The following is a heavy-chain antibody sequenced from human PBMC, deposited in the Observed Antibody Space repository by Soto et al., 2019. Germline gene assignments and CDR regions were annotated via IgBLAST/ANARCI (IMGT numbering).Heavy chain of an antibody. D-gene: IGHD2-15*01. J-gene: IGHJ6*03. Sequence: EVQLVESGGGLVQPGGSLRLSCAASGFTFRNYWMYWVRQAPGQGLEWVSRINSDGSVSSYGDSVKGRLTISRDNVKNTLYLLMDRLRDEDTAVYYCARGDCVGGSCYSLAGSFYYYMDAWGKGTTVTVFS. CDR1: GFTFRNYW. CDR3: ARGDCVGGSCYSLAGSFYYYMDA. V-gene: IGHV3-74*02. CDR2: INSDGSVS.